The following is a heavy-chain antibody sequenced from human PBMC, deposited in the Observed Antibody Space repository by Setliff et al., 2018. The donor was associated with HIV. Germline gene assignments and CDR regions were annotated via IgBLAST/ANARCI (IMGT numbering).Heavy chain of an antibody. Sequence: GESLKISCKGSGYSFTSHWIAWVRQMPGQGLEWMGIIYPSDSATAYSPSFQGQITISADKSISTAYLQWSSLKASDTAIYYCAREMRTIEGGALDIWGQGTLVTVSS. J-gene: IGHJ3*02. CDR2: IYPSDSAT. V-gene: IGHV5-51*01. CDR1: GYSFTSHW. CDR3: AREMRTIEGGALDI. D-gene: IGHD1-1*01.